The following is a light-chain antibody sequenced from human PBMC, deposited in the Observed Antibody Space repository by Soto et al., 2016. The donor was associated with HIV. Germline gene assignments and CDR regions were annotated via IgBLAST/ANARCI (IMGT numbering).Light chain of an antibody. CDR3: NSRDSSGNQWV. V-gene: IGLV3-19*01. CDR1: SLRSYY. Sequence: SSELTQDPAVPVALGQTVRITCQGDSLRSYYASWYQQKPGQAPILVMYGKNNRPSGIPDRFSGSSSGNTGSLTITGTQAEDEADYYCNSRDSSGNQWVFGGGTKLNRP. CDR2: GKN. J-gene: IGLJ3*02.